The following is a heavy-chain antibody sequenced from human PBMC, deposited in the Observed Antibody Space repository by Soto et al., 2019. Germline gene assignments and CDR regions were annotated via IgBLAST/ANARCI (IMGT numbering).Heavy chain of an antibody. CDR2: IRGKANSFAT. Sequence: EVQLVESGGGLVQPGGSLKLSCAASDFTFSGSAMHWVRQASGKGLEWVGRIRGKANSFATAYAASVKGRFTISRDDSMNTAYLQMNSLKTEDTAVYYCTRHAAPGIAADWGQGTLVTVSS. CDR1: DFTFSGSA. D-gene: IGHD6-13*01. CDR3: TRHAAPGIAAD. J-gene: IGHJ4*02. V-gene: IGHV3-73*01.